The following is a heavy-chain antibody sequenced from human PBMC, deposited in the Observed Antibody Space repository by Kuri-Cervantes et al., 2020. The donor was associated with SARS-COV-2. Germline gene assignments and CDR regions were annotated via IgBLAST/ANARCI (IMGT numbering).Heavy chain of an antibody. Sequence: LSLICAASGFTFSSYEMNWVRQAPGKGLEWVSYISSSGSTIYYADSVKGRFTISRDNAKNSLYLQMNSLRAEDTAVYYCASSIASCAFDIWGQGTMVTVSS. CDR3: ASSIASCAFDI. CDR2: ISSSGSTI. V-gene: IGHV3-48*03. CDR1: GFTFSSYE. D-gene: IGHD2-21*01. J-gene: IGHJ3*02.